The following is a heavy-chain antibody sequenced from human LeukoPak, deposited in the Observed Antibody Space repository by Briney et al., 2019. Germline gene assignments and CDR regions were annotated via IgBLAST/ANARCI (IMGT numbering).Heavy chain of an antibody. Sequence: GGSLRLSCAASGFTVSSNYMSWVRQAPGKGLEWVSVIYSGGSTYYADSVKGRFTISRDNSKNTLYLQMNSLRAEDTAVYYCAKTRPPGRYTVTTLFDYWGQGTLVTVSS. D-gene: IGHD4-17*01. CDR3: AKTRPPGRYTVTTLFDY. CDR2: IYSGGST. J-gene: IGHJ4*02. CDR1: GFTVSSNY. V-gene: IGHV3-66*01.